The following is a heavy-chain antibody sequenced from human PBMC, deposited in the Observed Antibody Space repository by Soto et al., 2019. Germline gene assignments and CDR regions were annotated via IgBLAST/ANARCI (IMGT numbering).Heavy chain of an antibody. CDR1: GFTFSSYA. J-gene: IGHJ6*02. CDR2: ISSNGNST. Sequence: PGGSLRLSCSASGFTFSSYAVHWVRQAPGKGLEYVSAISSNGNSTYYADSVKGRFTISRDNSKNTLYLQVRSLRTEDTAVYYCARERVDYHFWSGYGPIAGMDVWGPGTRVSGSS. V-gene: IGHV3-64D*06. D-gene: IGHD3-3*01. CDR3: ARERVDYHFWSGYGPIAGMDV.